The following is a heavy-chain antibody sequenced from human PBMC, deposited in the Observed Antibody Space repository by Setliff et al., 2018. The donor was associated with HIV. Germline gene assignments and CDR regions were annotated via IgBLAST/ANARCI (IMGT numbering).Heavy chain of an antibody. V-gene: IGHV3-23*01. CDR2: ISDSGSRI. D-gene: IGHD3-3*01. J-gene: IGHJ4*02. CDR3: AKETLITIFGAVTRVFFDY. Sequence: PGGSLRLSCVASGFTFSSYAMSWVRQAPGKGLEWVAAISDSGSRIYYADSVKGRFTISRDNSKNTLYLQMNSLRAEDTAVYYCAKETLITIFGAVTRVFFDYWGRGTLVTVSS. CDR1: GFTFSSYA.